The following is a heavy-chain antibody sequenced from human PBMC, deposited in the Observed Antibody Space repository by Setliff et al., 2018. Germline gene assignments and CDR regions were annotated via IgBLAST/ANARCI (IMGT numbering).Heavy chain of an antibody. D-gene: IGHD6-19*01. V-gene: IGHV4-34*01. CDR2: INHYGSA. CDR3: ATFGPCKGVSGTYRYFDY. J-gene: IGHJ4*02. Sequence: SETLSLTCAVCGGAFSGYNWNWIRQPPGKGLEWIGEINHYGSANYNASLKSRVTMSVDTSKNQFSLKLSSVTAADTAVYFCATFGPCKGVSGTYRYFDYWGQGTRVTVSS. CDR1: GGAFSGYN.